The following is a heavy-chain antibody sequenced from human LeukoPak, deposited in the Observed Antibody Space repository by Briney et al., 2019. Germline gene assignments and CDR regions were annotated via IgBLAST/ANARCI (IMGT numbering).Heavy chain of an antibody. J-gene: IGHJ4*02. V-gene: IGHV1-69*13. Sequence: ASVKVSCKASGGTFSSYAISWVRQAPGQGLEWMGGIIPIFGTANYAQKFQGGVTITADESTSTAYMELSSLRSEDTAVYYCARDYYDSSGYYYVSYWGQGTLVTVSS. CDR2: IIPIFGTA. CDR3: ARDYYDSSGYYYVSY. CDR1: GGTFSSYA. D-gene: IGHD3-22*01.